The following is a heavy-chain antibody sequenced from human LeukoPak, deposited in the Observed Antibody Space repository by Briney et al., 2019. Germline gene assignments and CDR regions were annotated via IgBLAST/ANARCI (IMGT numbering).Heavy chain of an antibody. CDR1: GFTFSSYA. D-gene: IGHD3-22*01. V-gene: IGHV3-23*01. J-gene: IGHJ4*02. CDR3: AKLKYSSGYFDY. Sequence: GGSLRLSCAASGFTFSSYAMSWVRQAPGKGLEWVSAISGSGGSTYHADSVKGRFTISRDNSKNTLYLQMNSLRAEDTAVYYCAKLKYSSGYFDYWGQGTLVTVSS. CDR2: ISGSGGST.